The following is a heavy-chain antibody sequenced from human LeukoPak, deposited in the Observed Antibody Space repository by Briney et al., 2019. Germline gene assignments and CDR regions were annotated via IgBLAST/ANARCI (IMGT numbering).Heavy chain of an antibody. Sequence: PSETLSLTCAVYGGSFSGYYWSWIRQPPGKGLEWIGEINHSGSTNYNPSLKSRVTISVDTSKDQFSLKLSSVTAADTAVYYCAIYYGDYLDYWGQGTLVTVSS. V-gene: IGHV4-34*01. CDR1: GGSFSGYY. CDR2: INHSGST. J-gene: IGHJ4*02. CDR3: AIYYGDYLDY. D-gene: IGHD4-17*01.